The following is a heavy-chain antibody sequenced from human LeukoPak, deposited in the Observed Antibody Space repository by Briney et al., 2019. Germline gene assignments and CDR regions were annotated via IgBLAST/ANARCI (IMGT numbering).Heavy chain of an antibody. CDR2: IYYSGST. CDR3: ARLPVRFLGVCFN. D-gene: IGHD3-16*01. V-gene: IGHV4-39*01. CDR1: GGSISSSSYS. J-gene: IGHJ4*02. Sequence: SETLSPTCTVSGGSISSSSYSWGWIRQPPGKGLEWIGSIYYSGSTYYNPSLKSRVTISVDTSKNQFSLKLSSVTAADTAVYYCARLPVRFLGVCFNWGQGTLVTVSS.